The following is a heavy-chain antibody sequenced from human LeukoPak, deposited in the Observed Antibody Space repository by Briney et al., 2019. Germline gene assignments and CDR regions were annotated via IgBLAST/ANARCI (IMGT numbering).Heavy chain of an antibody. CDR2: ISGGGSST. Sequence: GGSLRLSCAASGFSFSSYAMIWVRQAPGKGLEWVSGISGGGSSTYYADSVKGRFTISRDNAKNSLYLQMNSLRAEDTAVYYCARDSSGWYSGAFDIWGQGTMVTVSS. V-gene: IGHV3-23*01. D-gene: IGHD6-19*01. J-gene: IGHJ3*02. CDR3: ARDSSGWYSGAFDI. CDR1: GFSFSSYA.